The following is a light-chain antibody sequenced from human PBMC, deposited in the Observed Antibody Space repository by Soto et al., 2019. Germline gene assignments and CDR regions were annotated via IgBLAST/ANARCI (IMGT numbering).Light chain of an antibody. Sequence: IQMTQSPSSLSASVGDRVTITCRASQSISSYLNWYQQKPGKAPKLLIYAASSLQSGVPSRFSGSGSGTDFTLTIGSLQPEDFATYYCQQCYSTLELTFGEGTKVEIK. J-gene: IGKJ4*01. CDR2: AAS. CDR3: QQCYSTLELT. CDR1: QSISSY. V-gene: IGKV1-39*01.